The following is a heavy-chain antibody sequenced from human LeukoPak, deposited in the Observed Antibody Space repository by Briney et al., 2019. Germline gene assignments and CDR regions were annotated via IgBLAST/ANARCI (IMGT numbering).Heavy chain of an antibody. CDR3: ARHPNLDY. Sequence: ASVKVSCKASGYTFTGYYLHWERQAPGQGLEWMGWIDPNSGGTSYAQKFQGRVTMTRDTSISTAYMELSSLRSDDTAVYYCARHPNLDYWGQGTLVTVSS. CDR2: IDPNSGGT. CDR1: GYTFTGYY. V-gene: IGHV1-2*02. J-gene: IGHJ4*02.